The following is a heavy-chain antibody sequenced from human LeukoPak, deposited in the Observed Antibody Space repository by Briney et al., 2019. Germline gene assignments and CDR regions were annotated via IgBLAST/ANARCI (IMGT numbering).Heavy chain of an antibody. J-gene: IGHJ4*02. CDR3: ASGQLVAAIDY. V-gene: IGHV4-34*01. Sequence: PSETLSLTCAVYGGSFSGYYWSWIRQPPGKGLEWIGEINHSGSTNYNPSLKSRVTISVDTSKNQFSLKLSSVTAADTAVYYCASGQLVAAIDYWGQGTLVTGSS. CDR2: INHSGST. CDR1: GGSFSGYY. D-gene: IGHD6-6*01.